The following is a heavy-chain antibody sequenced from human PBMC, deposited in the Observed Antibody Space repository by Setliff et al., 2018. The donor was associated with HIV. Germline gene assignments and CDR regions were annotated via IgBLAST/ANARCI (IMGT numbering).Heavy chain of an antibody. CDR2: ISYDGSNK. CDR3: AKDRAYGYCGGDCYSVPDY. V-gene: IGHV3-30-3*01. D-gene: IGHD2-21*02. Sequence: GGSLRLSCAASGFTFSSYAMHWVRQAPGKGLEWVAVISYDGSNKYYADSVKGRFTISRDNSKNTLYLQMNSLRAEDTAVYYCAKDRAYGYCGGDCYSVPDYWGQGTLVTVSS. CDR1: GFTFSSYA. J-gene: IGHJ4*02.